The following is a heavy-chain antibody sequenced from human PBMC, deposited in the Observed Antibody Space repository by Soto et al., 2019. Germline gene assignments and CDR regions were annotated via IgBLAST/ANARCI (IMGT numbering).Heavy chain of an antibody. CDR1: GFTFSSYA. D-gene: IGHD3-22*01. CDR3: AKDPRITMIVVVITSPYFDY. V-gene: IGHV3-23*01. CDR2: ISGSGGST. Sequence: GGSLRLSCAASGFTFSSYAMSWVRQAPGKGLEWVSAISGSGGSTYYADSAKGRFTISRDNSKNTLYLQMNSLRAEDTAVYYCAKDPRITMIVVVITSPYFDYWGQGTLVTVSS. J-gene: IGHJ4*02.